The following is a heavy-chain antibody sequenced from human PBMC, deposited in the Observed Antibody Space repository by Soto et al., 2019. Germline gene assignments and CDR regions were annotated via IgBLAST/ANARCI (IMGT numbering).Heavy chain of an antibody. CDR3: ARASSSSSAADY. D-gene: IGHD6-6*01. CDR1: GESISSGGYY. J-gene: IGHJ4*02. V-gene: IGHV4-31*03. Sequence: QVQLQESGPGLVKPSQTLSLTCNVSGESISSGGYYWSWIRHHPGKGLEWIGYIYDTESAYYNPSLKSRVTISMDTSKNQFAMRLSSVTAADTAVYYGARASSSSSAADYWGQGILATVSS. CDR2: IYDTESA.